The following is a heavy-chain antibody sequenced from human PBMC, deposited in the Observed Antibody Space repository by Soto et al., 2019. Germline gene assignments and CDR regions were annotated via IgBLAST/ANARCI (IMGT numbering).Heavy chain of an antibody. Sequence: GESLKISCKCSGYTFTSYWISWVRQMPGKGLEWMGRIDPSDSYTNYSPSFQGHVTISADKSISTAYLQWSSLKASDTAMYYCARQRSSSSWFDPWGQGTLVTVSS. CDR3: ARQRSSSSWFDP. V-gene: IGHV5-10-1*01. CDR2: IDPSDSYT. J-gene: IGHJ5*02. D-gene: IGHD6-6*01. CDR1: GYTFTSYW.